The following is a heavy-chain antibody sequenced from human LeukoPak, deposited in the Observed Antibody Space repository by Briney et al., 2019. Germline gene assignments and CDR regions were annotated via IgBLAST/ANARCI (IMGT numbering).Heavy chain of an antibody. CDR1: GFTFSSYG. Sequence: GGSLRLSCAASGFTFSSYGMHWVRQAPGKGLEWVAFIRCDGSNKYYADSVKGRFTISRDNSKNTLYMQMNSLRAEDTAVYYCAKDIRAYCGGDCYFDYWGQGTLVTVSS. CDR2: IRCDGSNK. CDR3: AKDIRAYCGGDCYFDY. V-gene: IGHV3-30*02. J-gene: IGHJ4*02. D-gene: IGHD2-21*02.